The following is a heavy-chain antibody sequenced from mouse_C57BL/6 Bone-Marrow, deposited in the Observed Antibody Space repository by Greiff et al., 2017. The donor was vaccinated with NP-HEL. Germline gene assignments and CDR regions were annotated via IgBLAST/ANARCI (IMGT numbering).Heavy chain of an antibody. CDR3: ARKADYPGYFDY. CDR1: GYAFSSYW. Sequence: VKLQESGAELVKPGASVKISCKASGYAFSSYWMNWVKQRPGKGLEWIGQIYPGDGDTNYNGKFKGKATLTADKSSSTAYMQLSSLTSEDSAVYFCARKADYPGYFDYRGQGTTLTVSS. V-gene: IGHV1-80*01. CDR2: IYPGDGDT. J-gene: IGHJ2*01. D-gene: IGHD2-4*01.